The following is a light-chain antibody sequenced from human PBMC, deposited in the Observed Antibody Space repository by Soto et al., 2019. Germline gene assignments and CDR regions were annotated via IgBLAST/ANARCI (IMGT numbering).Light chain of an antibody. J-gene: IGLJ3*02. Sequence: SYVLTQPRSVSVAPGQTATITCGGNNVGSKNMYWYRQRPGQAPVLVVYADSDRPSGIPERLSGPNSGSTATLTINRVEAGDEADYFCQVWDNTDEHPRVVFGGGTKLTVL. CDR2: ADS. CDR3: QVWDNTDEHPRVV. CDR1: NVGSKN. V-gene: IGLV3-21*02.